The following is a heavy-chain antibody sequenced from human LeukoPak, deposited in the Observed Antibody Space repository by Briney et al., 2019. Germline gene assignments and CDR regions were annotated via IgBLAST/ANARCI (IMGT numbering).Heavy chain of an antibody. V-gene: IGHV1-8*01. CDR1: GYTFTSYD. CDR3: ARGNPYYDFWSGYYQYYFDY. J-gene: IGHJ4*02. CDR2: MNPNSGNT. Sequence: ASVKVSCKASGYTFTSYDINWVRQATGQGLEWMGWMNPNSGNTGYAQKFQGRVTMTRSTSISTAYMELSSLRSEDTAVYYCARGNPYYDFWSGYYQYYFDYWGQGTLVTVSS. D-gene: IGHD3-3*01.